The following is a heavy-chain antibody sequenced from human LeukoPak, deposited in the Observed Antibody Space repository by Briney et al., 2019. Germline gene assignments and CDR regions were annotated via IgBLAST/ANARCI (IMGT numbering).Heavy chain of an antibody. Sequence: SATLSLTCAVYGGSFSGYYWSWIRQPPGKGLELIGEINHSGSTNYNPSLKSRVTISVDTSKNQFSLKLSSVTAADTAVYYCVMCGGDFGGAFDIWGQGTMVTVSS. D-gene: IGHD2-21*02. J-gene: IGHJ3*02. CDR1: GGSFSGYY. CDR3: VMCGGDFGGAFDI. V-gene: IGHV4-34*01. CDR2: INHSGST.